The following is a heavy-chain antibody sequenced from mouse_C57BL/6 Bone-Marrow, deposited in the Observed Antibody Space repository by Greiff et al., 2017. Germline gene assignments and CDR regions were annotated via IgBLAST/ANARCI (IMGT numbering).Heavy chain of an antibody. J-gene: IGHJ4*01. CDR1: GFTFSDYG. CDR2: ISNLAYSI. CDR3: ARHYGSSFYAMDY. Sequence: DVKLVESGGGLVQPGGSLKLSCAASGFTFSDYGMAWVRQAPRKGPEWVAFISNLAYSIYYADTVTGRFTISRENAKNTLYLEMSSLRSEDTAMYYCARHYGSSFYAMDYWGQGTSVTVSS. D-gene: IGHD1-1*01. V-gene: IGHV5-15*01.